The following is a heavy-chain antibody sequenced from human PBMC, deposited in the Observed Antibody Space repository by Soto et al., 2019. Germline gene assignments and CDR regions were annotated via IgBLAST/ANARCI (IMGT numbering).Heavy chain of an antibody. Sequence: ASVKVSCKASGGTFSSYAISWVRQAPGQGLEWMGGIIPIFGTANYAQKFQGRVTITADKSTSTAYMELSSLRSEDTAVYYCARDLSSTSPNWFDPWGQGTLVTVSS. CDR3: ARDLSSTSPNWFDP. J-gene: IGHJ5*02. CDR2: IIPIFGTA. CDR1: GGTFSSYA. V-gene: IGHV1-69*06. D-gene: IGHD2-2*01.